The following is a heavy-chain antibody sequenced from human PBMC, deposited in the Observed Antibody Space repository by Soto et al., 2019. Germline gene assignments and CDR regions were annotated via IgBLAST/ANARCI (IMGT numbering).Heavy chain of an antibody. CDR2: ISGSGGST. CDR1: GFTFSSYA. CDR3: AKYQYYGVDYYYYGMDV. Sequence: GGSLRLSCAASGFTFSSYAMSWVRQAPGKGLEWVSAISGSGGSTYYADSVKGRFTISRDNSKNTLYLQMNSLRAEDTAVYYCAKYQYYGVDYYYYGMDVWGQGTTVTVSS. J-gene: IGHJ6*02. D-gene: IGHD4-17*01. V-gene: IGHV3-23*01.